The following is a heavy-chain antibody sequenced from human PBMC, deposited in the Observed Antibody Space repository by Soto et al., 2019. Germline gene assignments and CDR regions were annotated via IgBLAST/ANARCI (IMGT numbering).Heavy chain of an antibody. V-gene: IGHV3-73*01. D-gene: IGHD2-2*02. CDR1: GFIFSGSA. CDR3: ARGQGAAIGDYYYHGMDV. CDR2: IRSRANNFAT. Sequence: PGGSLRLSCAASGFIFSGSAIHWVRQASGKGLEWVGRIRSRANNFATSSAASVKGRFTFSRDDSKNTAYLQMNTLKPEDTAVYYCARGQGAAIGDYYYHGMDVWGQGTKVTVSS. J-gene: IGHJ6*02.